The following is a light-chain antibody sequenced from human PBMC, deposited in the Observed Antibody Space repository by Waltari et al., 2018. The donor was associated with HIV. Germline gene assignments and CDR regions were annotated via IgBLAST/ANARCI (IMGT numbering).Light chain of an antibody. CDR3: QQRSSWPLT. Sequence: ELVLTQSPATLSLSPGERATLSCLSSQSVRSYLAWYQQRPDQAPRLLIYDTSNRATGIPARFSGSGSGTDFTLTISSLEPEDVAVYYCQQRSSWPLTLGQGTNVEFK. V-gene: IGKV3-11*01. CDR1: QSVRSY. CDR2: DTS. J-gene: IGKJ1*01.